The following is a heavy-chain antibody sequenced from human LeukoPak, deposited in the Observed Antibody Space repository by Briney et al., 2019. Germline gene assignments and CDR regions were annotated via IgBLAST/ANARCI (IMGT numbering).Heavy chain of an antibody. J-gene: IGHJ5*02. D-gene: IGHD6-19*01. CDR2: IYYSGST. V-gene: IGHV4-61*01. Sequence: SETLSLTCTVSGGSISTSNYYWSWIRQPPGKGLEWIGYIYYSGSTNYNPSLKSRVTISVDMSKNQFSLKLSSVTAADTAVYYCARGSKAVAGYNWFDPWGQGTLVTVSS. CDR3: ARGSKAVAGYNWFDP. CDR1: GGSISTSNYY.